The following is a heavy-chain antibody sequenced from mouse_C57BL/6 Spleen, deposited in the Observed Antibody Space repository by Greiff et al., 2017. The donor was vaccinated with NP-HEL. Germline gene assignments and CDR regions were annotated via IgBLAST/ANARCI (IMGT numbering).Heavy chain of an antibody. CDR2: IYPGDGDT. CDR3: ARLYGSSLYWYFDV. D-gene: IGHD1-1*01. Sequence: QVQLKESGPELVKPGASVKISCKASGYAFSSSWMNWVKQRPGKGLEWIGRIYPGDGDTNYNGKFKGKATLTADKSSSTAYMQLSSLTSEDSAVYFCARLYGSSLYWYFDVWGTGTTVTVSS. J-gene: IGHJ1*03. V-gene: IGHV1-82*01. CDR1: GYAFSSSW.